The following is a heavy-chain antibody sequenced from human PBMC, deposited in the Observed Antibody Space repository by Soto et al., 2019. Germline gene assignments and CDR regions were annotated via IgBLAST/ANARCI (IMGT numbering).Heavy chain of an antibody. V-gene: IGHV3-30*18. J-gene: IGHJ4*02. CDR3: AKDSGSSWYGRFDY. Sequence: HPEGSLRLSCAASGFTFSSYGMHWVRQAPGKGLEWVAVISYDGSNKYYADSVKGRFTISRGNSKNTLYLQMNSLRAEDTAVYYCAKDSGSSWYGRFDYWGPGTPFTVSS. CDR1: GFTFSSYG. CDR2: ISYDGSNK. D-gene: IGHD6-13*01.